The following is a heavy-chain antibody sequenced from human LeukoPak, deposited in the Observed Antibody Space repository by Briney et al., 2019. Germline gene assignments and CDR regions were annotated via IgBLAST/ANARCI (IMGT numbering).Heavy chain of an antibody. CDR3: GRDALVGDFSYYCMDV. J-gene: IGHJ6*03. CDR2: ISNSGST. CDR1: GGSISSHY. Sequence: SETLSLTCTVSGGSISSHYWTWIRQSPVKGLEWIGDISNSGSTSYNPSLKSRVTISIDTSKNQFSLKLSSVTAADTAVYYCGRDALVGDFSYYCMDVWGKGTTVTVSS. D-gene: IGHD2-15*01. V-gene: IGHV4-59*11.